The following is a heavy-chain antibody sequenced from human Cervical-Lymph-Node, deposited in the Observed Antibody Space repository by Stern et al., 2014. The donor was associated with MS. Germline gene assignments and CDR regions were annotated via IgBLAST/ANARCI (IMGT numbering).Heavy chain of an antibody. CDR2: IMPLLGTA. D-gene: IGHD6-13*01. CDR1: GGSLSTLD. V-gene: IGHV1-69*19. Sequence: VQLEESRAEVKRPESSVKVSCKTSGGSLSTLDISWVRQAPGQGLEWVGEIMPLLGTAHYAQKFKGRLTITADDSTSTVYMELSSLKSEDTAIYFCARHQAGIAANWGQGTLVTVTS. J-gene: IGHJ4*02. CDR3: ARHQAGIAAN.